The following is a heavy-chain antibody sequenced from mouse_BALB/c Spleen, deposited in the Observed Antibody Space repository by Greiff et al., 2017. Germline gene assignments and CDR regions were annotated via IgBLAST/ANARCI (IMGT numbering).Heavy chain of an antibody. CDR1: GFTFSSFG. CDR3: ASLNFYGYFDY. Sequence: DVHLVESGGGLVQPGGSRKLSCAASGFTFSSFGMHWVRQAPEKGLEWVAYISSGSSTIYYADTVKGRFTISRDNPKNTLFLQMTSLRSEDTAMYYCASLNFYGYFDYWGQGTTLTVSS. J-gene: IGHJ2*01. CDR2: ISSGSSTI. D-gene: IGHD1-1*01. V-gene: IGHV5-17*02.